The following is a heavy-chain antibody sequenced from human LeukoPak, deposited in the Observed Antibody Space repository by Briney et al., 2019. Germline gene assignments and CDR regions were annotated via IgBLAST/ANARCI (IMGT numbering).Heavy chain of an antibody. Sequence: ASVKVSCKTSGYTFTSYGVSWVRQAPGQGLEWMGWIGTHNGNTNYAQKFQGRVIMTTDTSTSTAYMELMSLRSDDTAVFYRARDGSGGGGYFDYWGQGTLVIVSS. V-gene: IGHV1-18*01. CDR1: GYTFTSYG. J-gene: IGHJ4*02. CDR3: ARDGSGGGGYFDY. CDR2: IGTHNGNT. D-gene: IGHD6-19*01.